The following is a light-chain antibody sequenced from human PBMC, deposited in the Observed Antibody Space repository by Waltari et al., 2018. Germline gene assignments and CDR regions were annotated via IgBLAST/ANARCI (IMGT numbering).Light chain of an antibody. CDR1: QDIANY. Sequence: DIRMTQSPSSLSASVGDRVTISCQASQDIANYLNWYQQKPGKAPKLLIYLASNLETGVPSRFSGSGSGAYFTFTISSLQPEDIATYYCQHYDNLLLTFGGGTKVEIK. V-gene: IGKV1-33*01. CDR2: LAS. CDR3: QHYDNLLLT. J-gene: IGKJ4*01.